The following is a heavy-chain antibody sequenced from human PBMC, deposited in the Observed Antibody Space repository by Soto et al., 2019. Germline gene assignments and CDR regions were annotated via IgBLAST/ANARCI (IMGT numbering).Heavy chain of an antibody. CDR1: GFSFSVYG. CDR2: IWYDASKQ. V-gene: IGHV3-33*01. CDR3: AAWAEGATEVH. D-gene: IGHD2-15*01. Sequence: LRLSCETSGFSFSVYGMHWVRQAPGKGLEWVAVIWYDASKQFYAASVEGRFTISRDNSKAILYLQMNSLRAEDTAVYYCAAWAEGATEVHWGQGTRGTVSA. J-gene: IGHJ4*02.